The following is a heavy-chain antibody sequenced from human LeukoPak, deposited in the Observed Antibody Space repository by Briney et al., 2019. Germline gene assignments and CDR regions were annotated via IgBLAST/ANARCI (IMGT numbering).Heavy chain of an antibody. J-gene: IGHJ4*02. D-gene: IGHD4-17*01. CDR2: ISATGAST. CDR3: AKVFSYGTSSYLDS. Sequence: GWSLPLSCAASGFTFISYAMSWVRQAPGKGLEWVSSISATGASTYYVDSVKGRFTVSRDNSNNTVYLRMSTLGAEDTAVYYCAKVFSYGTSSYLDSWGRGILVTVSS. CDR1: GFTFISYA. V-gene: IGHV3-23*01.